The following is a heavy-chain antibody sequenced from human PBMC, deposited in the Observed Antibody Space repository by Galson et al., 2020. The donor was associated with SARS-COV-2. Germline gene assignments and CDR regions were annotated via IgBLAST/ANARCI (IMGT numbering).Heavy chain of an antibody. J-gene: IGHJ6*03. CDR3: ARGRQGVVPSPVLGLGPFYSYYYMDV. CDR1: SGSFSGYP. Sequence: SETLFLTCAVYSGSFSGYPWTWLRQAPGKGLEWIGEIKSGGDTHYNPSLSSRVTLSVDTSRNQFSLKLTSVSAADTALYFCARGRQGVVPSPVLGLGPFYSYYYMDVWGKGTTVSVSS. D-gene: IGHD3-16*01. V-gene: IGHV4-34*01. CDR2: IKSGGDT.